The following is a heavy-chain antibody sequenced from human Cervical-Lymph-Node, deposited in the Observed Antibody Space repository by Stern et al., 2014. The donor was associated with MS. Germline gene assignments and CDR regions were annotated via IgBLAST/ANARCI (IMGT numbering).Heavy chain of an antibody. D-gene: IGHD3-9*01. CDR2: IYTSGST. CDR1: GGSISSGSYY. V-gene: IGHV4-61*02. J-gene: IGHJ6*02. Sequence: QLQLQESGPGLVKPSQTLSLTCTVSGGSISSGSYYWSWIRQPAGKGLEXIGRIYTSGSTNYNPSLKSRVTISVDTSKNQFSRKLSSVTAADTAVYYCARDCRLRYFDNYGMDVWGQGTTVTVSS. CDR3: ARDCRLRYFDNYGMDV.